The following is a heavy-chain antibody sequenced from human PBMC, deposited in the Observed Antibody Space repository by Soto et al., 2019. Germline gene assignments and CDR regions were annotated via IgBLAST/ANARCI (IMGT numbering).Heavy chain of an antibody. CDR2: ISASSRTL. J-gene: IGHJ6*02. Sequence: GGSLRLSCGASGFTFSSYSMNWVRQAPGKGLEWISHISASSRTLFYADSVKGRFTISRDNSKNTLYLQMNSLRAEDTAVYYCARPVDGYNSPYYYYYYGMDVWGQGTTVTVSS. D-gene: IGHD5-12*01. V-gene: IGHV3-48*01. CDR1: GFTFSSYS. CDR3: ARPVDGYNSPYYYYYYGMDV.